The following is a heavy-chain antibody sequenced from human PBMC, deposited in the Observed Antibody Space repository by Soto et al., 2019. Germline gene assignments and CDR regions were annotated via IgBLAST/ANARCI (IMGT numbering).Heavy chain of an antibody. J-gene: IGHJ4*02. CDR3: ATRSPAFDY. CDR1: GYTFTSYG. Sequence: KKQKASVKVSCKATGYTFTSYGISWVRQAPGQGLEWMGWISAYNGNTNYAQKFQGRVTMTTDTSTSTGYMELRSLRSDDTAVYYCATRSPAFDYWGQGTLVTVSS. CDR2: ISAYNGNT. V-gene: IGHV1-18*01.